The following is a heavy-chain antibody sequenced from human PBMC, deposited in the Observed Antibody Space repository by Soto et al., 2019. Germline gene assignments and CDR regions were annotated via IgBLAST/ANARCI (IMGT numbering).Heavy chain of an antibody. CDR3: ARGFSAGKGSPPDF. J-gene: IGHJ4*02. CDR2: IYNDGTYA. Sequence: GGSLRLSCAGSGFTFNMYWMHWVRQVPGKGPVWVARIYNDGTYADYADSVKGRFTISRDNSKNTLYLQMSSLRAEDTAVYYCARGFSAGKGSPPDFWGQGSLVTVSS. V-gene: IGHV3-74*01. CDR1: GFTFNMYW. D-gene: IGHD6-13*01.